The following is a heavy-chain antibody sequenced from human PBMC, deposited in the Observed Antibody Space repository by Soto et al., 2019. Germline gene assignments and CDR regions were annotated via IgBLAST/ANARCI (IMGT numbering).Heavy chain of an antibody. Sequence: SETLSLTCTVSGGSISSSSYYGGWIRQPPGKGLEWIGRINYSGSTYYNPSLKSRVTISVDTSKNQFSLKLSSVTAADTAVYYCARGERGKYNWNYRPPGSNWFDPWGQGTLVTVSS. CDR1: GGSISSSSYY. D-gene: IGHD1-7*01. V-gene: IGHV4-39*07. CDR3: ARGERGKYNWNYRPPGSNWFDP. J-gene: IGHJ5*02. CDR2: INYSGST.